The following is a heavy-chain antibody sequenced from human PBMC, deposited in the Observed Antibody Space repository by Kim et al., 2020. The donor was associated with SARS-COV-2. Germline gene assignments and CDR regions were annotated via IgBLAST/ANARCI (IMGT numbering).Heavy chain of an antibody. Sequence: GGSLRLSCAASGFTFSSYAMSWVRQAPGKGLEWVSAISGSGGSTYYADSVKGRFTISRDNSKNTLYLQMNSLRAEDTAVYYCAKDLAWLKSLSVVAATYFDYYGMDVWGQGTTVTVSS. CDR2: ISGSGGST. CDR3: AKDLAWLKSLSVVAATYFDYYGMDV. CDR1: GFTFSSYA. J-gene: IGHJ6*02. D-gene: IGHD2-15*01. V-gene: IGHV3-23*01.